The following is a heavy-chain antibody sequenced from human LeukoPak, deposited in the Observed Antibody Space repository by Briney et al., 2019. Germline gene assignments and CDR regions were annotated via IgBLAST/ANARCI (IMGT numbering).Heavy chain of an antibody. Sequence: PSETLSLTCTVSGGSISSYYWSWIRQPAGKGLEWIGRIYTSGNTNYSPSLKSRVTMSVDTSKNQFSLKLSSVTAADTAVYYCARDLGVTIFGLSNGMDVWGQGTTVTVSS. CDR2: IYTSGNT. CDR1: GGSISSYY. D-gene: IGHD3-3*01. V-gene: IGHV4-4*07. CDR3: ARDLGVTIFGLSNGMDV. J-gene: IGHJ6*02.